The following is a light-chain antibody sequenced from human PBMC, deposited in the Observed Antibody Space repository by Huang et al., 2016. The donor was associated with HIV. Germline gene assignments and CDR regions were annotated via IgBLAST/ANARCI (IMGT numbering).Light chain of an antibody. CDR3: QQYGRSPA. J-gene: IGKJ3*01. CDR2: AAS. V-gene: IGKV3-20*01. Sequence: EIVLTQSPGTLSLSPGERATLSCRASQSVSSNYLAWYQQKPGQAPRLLIYAASSRATGIPDRFNGSGSVTDFTLTISRLEPEDFAVYYCQQYGRSPAFGPGTKVDIK. CDR1: QSVSSNY.